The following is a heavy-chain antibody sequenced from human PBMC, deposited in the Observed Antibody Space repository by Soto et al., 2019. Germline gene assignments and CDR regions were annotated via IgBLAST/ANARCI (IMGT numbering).Heavy chain of an antibody. Sequence: QTGGSLRLSCAASGFTFSSYAMGWVRQAPGKGLEWVSAIGGGGGSTFYPDSVKGRFTISRDNSKKTLYLQMNSLRAEDSALYYCAKTAEAVAGTVYGYWGPGTLVTVSS. D-gene: IGHD6-19*01. CDR3: AKTAEAVAGTVYGY. V-gene: IGHV3-23*01. CDR2: IGGGGGST. J-gene: IGHJ4*02. CDR1: GFTFSSYA.